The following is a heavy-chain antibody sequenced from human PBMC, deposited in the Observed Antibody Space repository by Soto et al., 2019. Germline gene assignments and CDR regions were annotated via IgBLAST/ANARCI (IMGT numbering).Heavy chain of an antibody. CDR2: ISSSSSYI. V-gene: IGHV3-21*01. CDR1: GFTVSSYS. CDR3: ARDRGYDFWSGYFYEGLNFDY. D-gene: IGHD3-3*01. J-gene: IGHJ4*02. Sequence: GGSLRLSCAASGFTVSSYSMNWVRQAPGKGLEWVSSISSSSSYIYYADSVKGRFTISRDNAKNSLYLQMNSLRAEDTAVYYCARDRGYDFWSGYFYEGLNFDYWGQGTLVTVSS.